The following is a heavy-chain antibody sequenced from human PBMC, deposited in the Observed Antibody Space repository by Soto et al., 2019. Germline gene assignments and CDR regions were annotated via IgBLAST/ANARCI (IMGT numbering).Heavy chain of an antibody. J-gene: IGHJ4*02. CDR2: IIPIFGTA. CDR1: GGPFSSYA. CDR3: ARVVAVAGRVVFDY. D-gene: IGHD6-19*01. V-gene: IGHV1-69*01. Sequence: QVQLVQSGAEVKKPGSSVKVSCKASGGPFSSYAISWVRPAPGQGLEWMGGIIPIFGTANYAQKFQGRVTITADESTSTAYMELSSLRSEDTAVYYCARVVAVAGRVVFDYWGQGTLVTVSS.